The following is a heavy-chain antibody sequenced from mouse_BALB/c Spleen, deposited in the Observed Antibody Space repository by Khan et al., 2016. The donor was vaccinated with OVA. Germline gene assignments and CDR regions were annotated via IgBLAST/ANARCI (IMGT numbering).Heavy chain of an antibody. CDR2: ISYSGST. D-gene: IGHD1-2*01. CDR1: GYSITSGYG. Sequence: EVELVESGPGLVKPSQSLSLTCTVTGYSITSGYGWNWIRQFPGHKLEWMGNISYSGSTNYNPPLKSRISITRDPSKNQFFLQLNSVTTEDTATYYCDRTARIKYWGQGTTLTVSS. J-gene: IGHJ2*01. V-gene: IGHV3-2*02. CDR3: DRTARIKY.